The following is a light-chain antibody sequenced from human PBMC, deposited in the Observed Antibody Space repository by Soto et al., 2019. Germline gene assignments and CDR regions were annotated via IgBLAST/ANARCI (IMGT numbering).Light chain of an antibody. Sequence: VLTQSPGTLSLSPGERATLSCRASQSISSTSLAWYQHQPGQAPRLLVYGASVRASGIPDRFSGGGSGTDFPLTISRLEPEDFAVYYCQRYGNSPPLTFGGGTKVEIK. J-gene: IGKJ4*01. CDR3: QRYGNSPPLT. V-gene: IGKV3-20*01. CDR1: QSISSTS. CDR2: GAS.